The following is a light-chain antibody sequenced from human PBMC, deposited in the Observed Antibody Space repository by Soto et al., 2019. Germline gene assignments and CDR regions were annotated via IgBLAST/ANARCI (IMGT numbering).Light chain of an antibody. CDR3: HQYFSTPPI. V-gene: IGKV4-1*01. J-gene: IGKJ4*01. Sequence: SRSTNSLGLSLCESSSISCTSSQSISPNSNNRNYLAWCQQKPGQPPKLLIYWASTRESGVPDRFSGSGSGTDFTLTISSLQAEDVAVYFCHQYFSTPPIFGGGTKVAIK. CDR1: QSISPNSNNRNY. CDR2: WAS.